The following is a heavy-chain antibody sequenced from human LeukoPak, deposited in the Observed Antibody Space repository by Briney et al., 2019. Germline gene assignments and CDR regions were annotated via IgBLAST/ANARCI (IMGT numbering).Heavy chain of an antibody. V-gene: IGHV3-30-3*01. CDR2: ISYDGSNK. J-gene: IGHJ4*02. Sequence: GGSLRLSCAASGFTFSSYAMLWVRQAPGKGLVWVAVISYDGSNKYYADSVKGRFTISRDNSKNTLYLQMNSLRAEDTAVYYCAIPAGGTAMVRRFDYWGQGTLVTVSS. CDR1: GFTFSSYA. CDR3: AIPAGGTAMVRRFDY. D-gene: IGHD5-18*01.